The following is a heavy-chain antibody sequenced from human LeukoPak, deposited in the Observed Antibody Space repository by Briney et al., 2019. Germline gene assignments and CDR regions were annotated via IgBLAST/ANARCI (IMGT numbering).Heavy chain of an antibody. CDR1: GGSISSYY. Sequence: PSETLSLTCTVSGGSISSYYWSWIRQPAGKGLEWIGCIYASGSTNYNPSLKSRVTISVDTSKNQFSLKLTSVTAADTAVYYCARRLKTVVAEFYFDYWGQGTLVTVSS. CDR3: ARRLKTVVAEFYFDY. CDR2: IYASGST. V-gene: IGHV4-4*08. J-gene: IGHJ4*02. D-gene: IGHD3-22*01.